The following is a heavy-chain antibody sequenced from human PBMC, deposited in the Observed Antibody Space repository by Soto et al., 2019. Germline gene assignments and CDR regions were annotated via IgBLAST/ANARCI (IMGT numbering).Heavy chain of an antibody. J-gene: IGHJ4*02. CDR2: IYYGGST. V-gene: IGHV4-31*02. Sequence: SETLSLTCTVSGGSISSGGYYWNWIRQHPGKGLEWIGYIYYGGSTSYNPSLKSRVTISVDTTKNQFSLKLSSVTAADTAVYYCARSQTTVTSYDYWGQGTLVTVSS. D-gene: IGHD4-17*01. CDR3: ARSQTTVTSYDY. CDR1: GGSISSGGYY.